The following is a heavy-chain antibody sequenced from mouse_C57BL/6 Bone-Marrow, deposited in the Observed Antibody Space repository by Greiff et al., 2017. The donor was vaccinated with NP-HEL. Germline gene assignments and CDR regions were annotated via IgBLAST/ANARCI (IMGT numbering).Heavy chain of an antibody. CDR3: ARHGD. J-gene: IGHJ2*01. Sequence: VPLLESVASFVHPGSSLPLSCPASGFTFRSYSLSFFPPPPFPMLAWVATISSGGSYTYYPDSVKGRFTISRDNAKNTLYLQMSSLKSEDTAMYYCARHGDWGQGTTLTVSS. CDR1: GFTFRSYS. V-gene: IGHV5-6*01. CDR2: ISSGGSYT.